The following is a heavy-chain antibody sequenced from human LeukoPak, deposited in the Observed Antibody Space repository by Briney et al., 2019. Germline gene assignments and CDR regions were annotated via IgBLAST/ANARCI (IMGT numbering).Heavy chain of an antibody. CDR1: GGTFSSYA. CDR2: ISGSGGST. J-gene: IGHJ4*02. V-gene: IGHV3-23*01. D-gene: IGHD6-19*01. CDR3: AKEGSAWSFDY. Sequence: SCKASGGTFSSYAMSWVRQAPGKGLEWVSAISGSGGSTYYADSVKGRFTISRDNSKNTLYLQMNSLRAEDTAVYYCAKEGSAWSFDYWGQGTLVTVSS.